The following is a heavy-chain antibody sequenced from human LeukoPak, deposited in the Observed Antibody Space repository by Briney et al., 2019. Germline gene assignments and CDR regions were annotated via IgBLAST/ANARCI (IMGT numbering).Heavy chain of an antibody. CDR2: ISGSGGNT. Sequence: GGSLRLSCAASGFPFSSYAMSWVRQAPGKGLEWVSGISGSGGNTYCADSVKGRFTISRDNSKNTLYLQMNSLRAEDTAVYFCAKDLLYNSGWNSFDYWGQGTLVTVSS. D-gene: IGHD6-19*01. J-gene: IGHJ4*02. CDR3: AKDLLYNSGWNSFDY. V-gene: IGHV3-23*01. CDR1: GFPFSSYA.